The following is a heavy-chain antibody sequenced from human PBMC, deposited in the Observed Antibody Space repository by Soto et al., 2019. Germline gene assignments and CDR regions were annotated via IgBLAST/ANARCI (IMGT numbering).Heavy chain of an antibody. CDR2: FDPEDGET. J-gene: IGHJ6*02. Sequence: GASVKVSCKASGGTFSSYAISWVRQAPGKGLEWMGGFDPEDGETIYAQKFQGRVTMTEDTSTDTAYMELSSLRSEDTAVYYCATDFVDFGVIRGMDVWGQGTTVTVSS. CDR1: GGTFSSYA. CDR3: ATDFVDFGVIRGMDV. D-gene: IGHD3-3*01. V-gene: IGHV1-24*01.